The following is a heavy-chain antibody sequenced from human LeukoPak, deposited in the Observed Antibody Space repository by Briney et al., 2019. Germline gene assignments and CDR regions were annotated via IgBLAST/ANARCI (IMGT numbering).Heavy chain of an antibody. J-gene: IGHJ4*02. V-gene: IGHV1-8*03. CDR3: ATRRWRSADFDY. CDR1: GYTFTSYD. D-gene: IGHD6-13*01. Sequence: VASVKVSCKASGYTFTSYDINWVRQATGQGLEWMGWMNPNSGNTGYAQKFQGRVTITRNASISTAYMELSSLRSEDTAVYYCATRRWRSADFDYWGQGTLVTVSS. CDR2: MNPNSGNT.